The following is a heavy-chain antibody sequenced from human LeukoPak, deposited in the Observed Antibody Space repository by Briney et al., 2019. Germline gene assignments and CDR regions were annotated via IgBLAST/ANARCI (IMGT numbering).Heavy chain of an antibody. CDR1: GGSFSSYY. V-gene: IGHV4-59*01. CDR3: ARSELLWFGGVNSGFDY. CDR2: IYYSGST. J-gene: IGHJ4*02. D-gene: IGHD3-10*01. Sequence: PSETLSLTCTVSGGSFSSYYWSWIRQPSGKGPEWIGYIYYSGSTNYNPSLKSRVTISLDTSKNQFSLKLSSVTAADTAVYYCARSELLWFGGVNSGFDYWGQGTLVTVSS.